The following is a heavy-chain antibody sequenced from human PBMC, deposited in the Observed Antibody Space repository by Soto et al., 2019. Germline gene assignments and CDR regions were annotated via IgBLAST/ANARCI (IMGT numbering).Heavy chain of an antibody. CDR2: ITNTGGTI. Sequence: EVQVVESGGGLVQPGGSLRLSCEGSGFTFSTYNMDWVRQAPGKGLEWVSYITNTGGTIYYADSVRGRFTISRDNAKNTLVLQMNSLRDDDTAVYYCARDGNRGFDMDVWGQGTTVTVSS. CDR1: GFTFSTYN. CDR3: ARDGNRGFDMDV. V-gene: IGHV3-48*02. J-gene: IGHJ6*02.